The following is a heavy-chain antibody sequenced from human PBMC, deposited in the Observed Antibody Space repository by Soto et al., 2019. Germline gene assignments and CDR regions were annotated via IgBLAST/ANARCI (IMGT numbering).Heavy chain of an antibody. J-gene: IGHJ6*03. CDR3: ARESGSSFTLNYYYYYYMDV. V-gene: IGHV3-66*01. CDR2: IYSGGST. D-gene: IGHD6-13*01. CDR1: GFTVSSNY. Sequence: EVQLVESGGGLVQPGGSLRLSCAASGFTVSSNYMSWVRQAPGKGLEWVSVIYSGGSTYYADSVKGRFTISRDNSKNTLYLQMNSLRAEDTAVYYCARESGSSFTLNYYYYYYMDVWGKGTTVTVSS.